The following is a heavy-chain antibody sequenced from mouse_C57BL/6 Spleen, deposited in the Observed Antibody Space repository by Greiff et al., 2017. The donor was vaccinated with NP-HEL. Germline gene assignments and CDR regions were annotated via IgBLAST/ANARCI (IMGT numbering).Heavy chain of an antibody. CDR2: ISAGGSYT. V-gene: IGHV5-4*03. Sequence: EVKLVESGGGLVKPGGSLKLSCAASGFTFSSYAMSWVRQTPETRLEWVATISAGGSYTYYPDNVKGRSTISRDNAKNNLYLQISHLKSQDTAMYYGARVYDYDVHWYFDVWGTGTTVTVSS. J-gene: IGHJ1*03. D-gene: IGHD2-4*01. CDR1: GFTFSSYA. CDR3: ARVYDYDVHWYFDV.